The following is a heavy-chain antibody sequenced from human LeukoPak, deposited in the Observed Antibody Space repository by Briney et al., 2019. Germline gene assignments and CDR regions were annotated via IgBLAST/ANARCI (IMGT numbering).Heavy chain of an antibody. J-gene: IGHJ4*02. CDR2: INPSGGST. Sequence: ASVKVSCKASGYTFTSYYMHWVRQAPGQGLEWTGIINPSGGSTSYAQKFQGRVTMTRDTSTSTVYMELSSLRSEDTAVYYCAREAGRNYCGGDCYPDYWGQGTLVTVSS. D-gene: IGHD2-21*02. CDR3: AREAGRNYCGGDCYPDY. V-gene: IGHV1-46*01. CDR1: GYTFTSYY.